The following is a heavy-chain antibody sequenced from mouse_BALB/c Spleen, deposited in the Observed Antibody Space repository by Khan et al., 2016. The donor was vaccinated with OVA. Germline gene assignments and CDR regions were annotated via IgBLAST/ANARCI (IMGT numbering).Heavy chain of an antibody. J-gene: IGHJ2*01. CDR1: GYHFTSYY. D-gene: IGHD1-1*01. CDR3: TRPYYYGTSWYFDY. CDR2: INPSNGVT. Sequence: VELVESGAELVKPGASVMLSCKASGYHFTSYYMYWVRQRPGQGLEWIGEINPSNGVTNFSEKFETKATLTVDKSSSTAYMQLSSLTSEDSAVYYCTRPYYYGTSWYFDYWGQGTTLTVSS. V-gene: IGHV1S81*02.